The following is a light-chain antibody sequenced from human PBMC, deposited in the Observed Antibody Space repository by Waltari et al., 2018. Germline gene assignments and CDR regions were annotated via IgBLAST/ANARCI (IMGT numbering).Light chain of an antibody. CDR2: DVS. V-gene: IGLV2-14*03. CDR3: SSYITTNTLEL. J-gene: IGLJ2*01. CDR1: SSDVGSYNY. Sequence: QSALTQPASVSGSPGQSITISCTGTSSDVGSYNYVSRYQQHPGKAPKLMIYDVSYRPSGVSNRFSGSKSGNTASLTISGLQAEDEADYYCSSYITTNTLELFGGGTSLTVL.